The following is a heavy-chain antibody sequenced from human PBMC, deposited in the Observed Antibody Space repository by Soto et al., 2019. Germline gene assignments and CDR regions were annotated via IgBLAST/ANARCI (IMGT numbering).Heavy chain of an antibody. J-gene: IGHJ6*02. D-gene: IGHD6-6*01. CDR1: GLPFSSYG. CDR3: ARIIAAHTYYYYGMDV. CDR2: ISYDGSNK. V-gene: IGHV3-30*03. Sequence: PGGSLRLSCAASGLPFSSYGMHLVRQAPGRGLEWVAVISYDGSNKYYADSVKGRFTISRDNSKNTLYLQMNSLRAEDTAVYYCARIIAAHTYYYYGMDVWGQGTTVTVSS.